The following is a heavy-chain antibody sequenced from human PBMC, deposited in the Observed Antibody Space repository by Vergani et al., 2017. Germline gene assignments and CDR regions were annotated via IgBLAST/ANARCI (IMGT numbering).Heavy chain of an antibody. CDR1: GYTFTSYY. D-gene: IGHD6-13*01. V-gene: IGHV1-46*01. CDR2: INPSGGST. CDR3: ASVVGSAGGAAAGTPSRFGYYYYYMDV. J-gene: IGHJ6*03. Sequence: QVQLVQSGAEVKKPGASVKVSCKASGYTFTSYYMHWVRQAPGQGLEWMGIINPSGGSTSYAQKFQGRVTMTRDTSTSTVYMELSSLRSEDTAVYYCASVVGSAGGAAAGTPSRFGYYYYYMDVWGKGTTVTVSS.